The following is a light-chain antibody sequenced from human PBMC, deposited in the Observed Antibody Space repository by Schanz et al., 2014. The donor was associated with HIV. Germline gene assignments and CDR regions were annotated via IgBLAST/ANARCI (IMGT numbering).Light chain of an antibody. V-gene: IGLV1-40*01. CDR3: SSYAGSNNLV. J-gene: IGLJ3*02. Sequence: QSVLTQPPSVSGAPGQGVTISCSGSSSNIGANYDVHWYQQLPGTAPKLLIFDNTNRPSGVPDRFSGSKSGNTASLTVSGLQAEDEADYYCSSYAGSNNLVFGGGTKLTVL. CDR1: SSNIGANYD. CDR2: DNT.